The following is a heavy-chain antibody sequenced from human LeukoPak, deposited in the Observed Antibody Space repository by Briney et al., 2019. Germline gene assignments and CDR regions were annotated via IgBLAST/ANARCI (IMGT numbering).Heavy chain of an antibody. J-gene: IGHJ4*02. D-gene: IGHD5-18*01. CDR1: GGSISSYY. CDR2: IYYSGST. CDR3: ARADVDTAMVYFDY. Sequence: SETLSLTCTVSGGSISSYYWSWIRQPPGKGLEWIGYIYYSGSTNYNPSLKSRVTISVDTSKNQFSLKLSSVTAADTAVYYCARADVDTAMVYFDYWGQGTLVTFSS. V-gene: IGHV4-59*01.